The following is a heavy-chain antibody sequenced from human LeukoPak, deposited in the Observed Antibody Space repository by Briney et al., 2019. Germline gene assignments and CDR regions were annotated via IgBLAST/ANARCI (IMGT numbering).Heavy chain of an antibody. D-gene: IGHD3-10*01. CDR1: GGTFSSYA. J-gene: IGHJ5*02. V-gene: IGHV1-69*13. Sequence: ASVKVSCKASGGTFSSYAISWVRQAPGQGLEWMGGIIPIFGTASYAQKFQGRVTITADESTSTAYMELSSLRSEDTAVYYCANMMVRGVRSWGQGTLVTVSS. CDR3: ANMMVRGVRS. CDR2: IIPIFGTA.